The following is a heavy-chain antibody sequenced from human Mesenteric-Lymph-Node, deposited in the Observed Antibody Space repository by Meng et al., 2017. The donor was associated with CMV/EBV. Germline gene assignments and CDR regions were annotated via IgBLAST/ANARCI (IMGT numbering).Heavy chain of an antibody. CDR3: ARDIGGNADY. V-gene: IGHV1-46*01. D-gene: IGHD4-23*01. CDR2: INPSGGST. Sequence: SCKASGYTCTRYYMHWGRQAPGKGLEWMGIINPSGGSTSYAQKFQGRVTMTRDTSTSTVYMELSSLRSEDTAVYYCARDIGGNADYWGQGTLVTVSS. CDR1: GYTCTRYY. J-gene: IGHJ4*02.